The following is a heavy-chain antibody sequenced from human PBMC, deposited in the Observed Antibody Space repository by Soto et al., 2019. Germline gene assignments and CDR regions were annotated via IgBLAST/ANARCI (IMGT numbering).Heavy chain of an antibody. V-gene: IGHV4-59*03. CDR3: ALLRPDTLCRVFNCPNWFDL. Sequence: KPSETLSLTCTVSGGSILSFYWSWIRQPPGKGLEVIAYLDSGGSSVHNPSLKSRLSVSLDTTTNQVSLTLTSVTAADTAVYFCALLRPDTLCRVFNCPNWFDLWGQGTLVTVSS. CDR2: LDSGGSS. J-gene: IGHJ5*02. D-gene: IGHD2-15*01. CDR1: GGSILSFY.